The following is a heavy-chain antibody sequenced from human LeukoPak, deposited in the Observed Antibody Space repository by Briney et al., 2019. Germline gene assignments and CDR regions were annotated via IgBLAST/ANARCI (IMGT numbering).Heavy chain of an antibody. J-gene: IGHJ6*03. Sequence: MASETLSLTCTVSGGSISSGSYYWSWIRQPAGKGLEWIGRIYTSGSTNYNPSLKSRVTISVDTSKNQFSLKLSSVTAADTAVYYCARERAIMNYYYYMDVWGKGTTVTISS. CDR3: ARERAIMNYYYYMDV. CDR2: IYTSGST. V-gene: IGHV4-61*02. CDR1: GGSISSGSYY.